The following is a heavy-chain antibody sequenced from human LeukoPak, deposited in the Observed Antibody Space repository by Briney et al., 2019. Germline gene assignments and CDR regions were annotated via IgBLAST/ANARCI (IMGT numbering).Heavy chain of an antibody. V-gene: IGHV1-18*01. CDR2: ISPYNGNT. CDR1: GYTFTNYG. Sequence: ASVKVSCKASGYTFTNYGISWVRQAPGQGLEWMGWISPYNGNTNYAKKFQGRVTMTADTSTSTAYMGLRSLRSDDTAVYYCAIPTGFSDAFDIWGQGTMVTVSS. D-gene: IGHD1-1*01. CDR3: AIPTGFSDAFDI. J-gene: IGHJ3*02.